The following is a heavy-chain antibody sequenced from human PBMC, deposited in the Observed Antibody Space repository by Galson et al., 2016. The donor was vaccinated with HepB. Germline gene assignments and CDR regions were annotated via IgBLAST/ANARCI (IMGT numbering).Heavy chain of an antibody. V-gene: IGHV4-4*07. CDR3: ARGFLLGSCPNGVCHNEYWFDP. CDR2: IYPSGST. J-gene: IGHJ5*02. Sequence: SETLSLTCTVSGGSSSSHYWSWIRQPAGKGLEWIGRIYPSGSTNYNPSLKSRVTMSVDMSKRQFSLKLSSVTAADTAVYYCARGFLLGSCPNGVCHNEYWFDPWGQGTLVTVSS. CDR1: GGSSSSHY. D-gene: IGHD2-8*01.